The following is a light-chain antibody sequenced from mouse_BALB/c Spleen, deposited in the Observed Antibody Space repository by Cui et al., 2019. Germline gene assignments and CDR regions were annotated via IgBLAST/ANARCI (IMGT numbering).Light chain of an antibody. V-gene: IGKV4-74*01. CDR3: HQYHRSPFT. CDR2: STS. CDR1: SSVSSSY. Sequence: QIVHTQSPANMSASLGERDSMTCTASSSVSSSYLHWYQQKPGSSPKLWIYSTSNLASGVPARFSGSRSGTSYSLTISSMEAEDAATYYCHQYHRSPFTFGSGTKLEIK. J-gene: IGKJ4*01.